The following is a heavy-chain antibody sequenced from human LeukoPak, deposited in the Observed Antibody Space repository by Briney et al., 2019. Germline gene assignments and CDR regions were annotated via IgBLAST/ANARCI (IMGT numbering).Heavy chain of an antibody. D-gene: IGHD3-22*01. CDR2: ITAGGDTP. CDR3: AKAYGTNGYYQLPIDF. J-gene: IGHJ4*02. V-gene: IGHV3-23*01. CDR1: GFTFSSNA. Sequence: GGSLRLSCAASGFTFSSNAMTWVRQAPGKGLECVSAITAGGDTPYYADSVRGRFTIPRDNSRNTLYLQLNNLRAEDTAIYYCAKAYGTNGYYQLPIDFWGQGTLVTVSS.